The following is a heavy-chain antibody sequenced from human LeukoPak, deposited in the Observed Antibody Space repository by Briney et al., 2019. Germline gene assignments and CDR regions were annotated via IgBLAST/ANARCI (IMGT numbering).Heavy chain of an antibody. J-gene: IGHJ3*02. CDR1: GGSITSSSYY. D-gene: IGHD3-9*01. Sequence: PSETLSLTCTVSGGSITSSSYYWGWIRQPPGKGLEWIGSIYYSGSTYYNPSLKSRVTISVDTSKNQFSLKLSSVTAADTAVYYCARRLVPVVWLRETDAFDIWGQGTMVTVSS. CDR3: ARRLVPVVWLRETDAFDI. V-gene: IGHV4-39*01. CDR2: IYYSGST.